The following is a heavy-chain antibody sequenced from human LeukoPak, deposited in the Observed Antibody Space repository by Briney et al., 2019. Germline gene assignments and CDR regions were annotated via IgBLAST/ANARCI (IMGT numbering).Heavy chain of an antibody. CDR1: GCTFSNYS. J-gene: IGHJ3*02. D-gene: IGHD3-3*01. CDR2: ISDNGSNK. CDR3: AKVQGFFGAAYDGFDI. V-gene: IGHV3-30*18. Sequence: GGSLRLSCAASGCTFSNYSMGWVRQAPGKGLEWVAVISDNGSNKYYADSVKGRFTSSRDNSKKTLYLQMHSLRPEDTAVYYCAKVQGFFGAAYDGFDIWGLGTMVTVSS.